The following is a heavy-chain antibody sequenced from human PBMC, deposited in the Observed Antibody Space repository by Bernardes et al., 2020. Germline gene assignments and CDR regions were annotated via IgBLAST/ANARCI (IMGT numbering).Heavy chain of an antibody. J-gene: IGHJ4*02. Sequence: GRSLRLSCAASGFTFSSYAMSWVRQAPGKGLEWVSSTSCSGRSTYYADSVKGRFTIPRDKSKNTLYLQMNSLRAEDTAVYYCAKDWGDSSSWYFDYWGQGTLVTVSS. D-gene: IGHD6-13*01. CDR2: TSCSGRST. V-gene: IGHV3-23*01. CDR3: AKDWGDSSSWYFDY. CDR1: GFTFSSYA.